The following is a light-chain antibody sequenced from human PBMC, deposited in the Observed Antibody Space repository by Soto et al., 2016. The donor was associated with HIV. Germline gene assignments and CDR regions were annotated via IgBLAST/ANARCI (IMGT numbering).Light chain of an antibody. J-gene: IGKJ1*01. CDR1: QSISSY. Sequence: DIQMTQSPSSLSASVGDRVTITCRASQSISSYLNWYQQKPGKAPKFLIYATSTLQSGVPSRFSGSGSGTEFFLTITALQPEDFATYHCQQLNTYPWTFGQGTKVDIK. CDR3: QQLNTYPWT. CDR2: ATS. V-gene: IGKV1-9*01.